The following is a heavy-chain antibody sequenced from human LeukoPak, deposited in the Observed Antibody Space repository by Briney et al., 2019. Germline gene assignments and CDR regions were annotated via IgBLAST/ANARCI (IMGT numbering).Heavy chain of an antibody. CDR1: GFTFSSYA. D-gene: IGHD3-16*01. CDR3: ARGGGLDV. J-gene: IGHJ6*02. CDR2: INHNGNVN. V-gene: IGHV3-7*03. Sequence: GGSLRLSCAASGFTFSSYAMHRVRQAPGKGLEWVASINHNGNVNYYVDSVKGRFTISRDNAKNSLYLQMGNLRAEDTAVYFCARGGGLDVWGQGATVTVSS.